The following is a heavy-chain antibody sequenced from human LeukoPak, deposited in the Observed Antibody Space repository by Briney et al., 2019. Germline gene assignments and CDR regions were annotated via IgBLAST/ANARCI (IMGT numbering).Heavy chain of an antibody. CDR1: GVTFSSYE. J-gene: IGHJ5*02. V-gene: IGHV3-48*03. CDR3: ARRRVQPAWFDP. Sequence: PGGSLRLSCAASGVTFSSYEMSWVRQAPGKGQEWVSYISSSGSTIYYADSVKGRFTISRDNAKNSLYLKMNSLRAEDTAVYYCARRRVQPAWFDPWGQGTLVTVSS. CDR2: ISSSGSTI.